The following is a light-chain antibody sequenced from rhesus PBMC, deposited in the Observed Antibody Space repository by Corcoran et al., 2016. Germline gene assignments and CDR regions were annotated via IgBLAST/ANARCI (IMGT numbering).Light chain of an antibody. CDR2: GAS. J-gene: IGKJ2*01. CDR1: QSVSSS. CDR3: LQHSNWPS. Sequence: EIVMTQSPATLSLSPGERATLSCRASQSVSSSLAWYQQKPGQAPRLLIYGASSRAPGIPDRFSASGSGTDFTLTISSLEPEDVAVYYCLQHSNWPSFGQGTKVEIK. V-gene: IGKV3-24*01.